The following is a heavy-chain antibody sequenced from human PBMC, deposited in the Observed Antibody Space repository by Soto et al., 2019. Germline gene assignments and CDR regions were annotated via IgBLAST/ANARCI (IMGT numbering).Heavy chain of an antibody. Sequence: SVKVSCKASGFTFTSSAVQWVRQARGQRLEWIGWIVVGSGNTNYAQKFQERVTITRDMSTSTAYMELSSLRSEDTAVYYCAADTYDFWSGSYYYYYGMDVWGQGTTVTVSS. D-gene: IGHD3-3*01. CDR1: GFTFTSSA. CDR3: AADTYDFWSGSYYYYYGMDV. J-gene: IGHJ6*02. CDR2: IVVGSGNT. V-gene: IGHV1-58*01.